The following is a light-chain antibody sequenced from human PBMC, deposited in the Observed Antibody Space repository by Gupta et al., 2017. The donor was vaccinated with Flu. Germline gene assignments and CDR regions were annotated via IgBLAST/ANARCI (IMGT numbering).Light chain of an antibody. V-gene: IGLV1-40*01. CDR2: ANN. J-gene: IGLJ3*02. CDR3: QSYDSSLSGDWV. Sequence: QSVLTQPPSVSGAPGQRVTVSCTWGSSNIGAGYDVHWYQQLPGRAPKLLIYANNNRPSGVPDRFSGSKSGTLASLAITGLQAEDEADYYCQSYDSSLSGDWVFGGGTKLTVL. CDR1: SSNIGAGYD.